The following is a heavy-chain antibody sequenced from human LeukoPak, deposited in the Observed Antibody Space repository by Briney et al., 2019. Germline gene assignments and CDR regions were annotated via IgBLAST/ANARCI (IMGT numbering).Heavy chain of an antibody. CDR1: GFTFSSYN. Sequence: PGGSLRLSCAASGFTFSSYNMQWVRQPPGKGLEWVSCIHSSTIYKYFADSLKGRFIISRDNTKNSLYLQMNGLSAEDTAVYYCARAANNSDAFDVWGQGTVVTVSS. D-gene: IGHD1-20*01. V-gene: IGHV3-21*01. CDR2: IHSSTIYK. J-gene: IGHJ3*01. CDR3: ARAANNSDAFDV.